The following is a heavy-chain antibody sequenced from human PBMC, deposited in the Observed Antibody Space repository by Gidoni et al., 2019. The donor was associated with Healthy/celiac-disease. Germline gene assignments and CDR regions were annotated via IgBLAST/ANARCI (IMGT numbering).Heavy chain of an antibody. CDR3: ARVSGQWLVRGSYFDY. CDR1: GSPVSSNY. V-gene: IGHV3-53*01. CDR2: IVRGGST. J-gene: IGHJ4*02. Sequence: EVQLVASGGGFIQPGGSLSLSSGSSGSPVSSNYMSWVRQAQGSGLEWVSVIVRGGSTYYADSVKVRVTISGDKAKNTLYLQMNSLRAEDTAVYYCARVSGQWLVRGSYFDYWGQGTLVTVSS. D-gene: IGHD6-19*01.